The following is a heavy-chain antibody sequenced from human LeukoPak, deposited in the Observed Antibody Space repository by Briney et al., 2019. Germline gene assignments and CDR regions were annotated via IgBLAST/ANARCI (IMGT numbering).Heavy chain of an antibody. J-gene: IGHJ4*02. CDR1: GFTFNSYG. CDR3: AREHTTVTSLLDY. D-gene: IGHD4-17*01. V-gene: IGHV3-33*01. CDR2: IWYDGNNK. Sequence: PGRSLRLSCAASGFTFNSYGIHWVRQAPGKGLEWVAVIWYDGNNKYYADSVKDRFTISRDSSKNTMYLQMNSLRAEDTAVDYCAREHTTVTSLLDYWGQGTLVTVSS.